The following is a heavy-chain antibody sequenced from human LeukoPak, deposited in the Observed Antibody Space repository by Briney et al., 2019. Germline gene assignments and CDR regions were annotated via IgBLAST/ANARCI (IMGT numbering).Heavy chain of an antibody. D-gene: IGHD3-22*01. Sequence: GGSLRLSCAASGFTFSHNGMHWVRQAPGKGLEWVAVIWYDGSNKYYADSVKGRFTISRDNSKNTVSLQMNSLRAEDTAVYYCATYSSLNRREFQYWGQGTLLTVSS. CDR2: IWYDGSNK. V-gene: IGHV3-33*01. CDR1: GFTFSHNG. J-gene: IGHJ1*01. CDR3: ATYSSLNRREFQY.